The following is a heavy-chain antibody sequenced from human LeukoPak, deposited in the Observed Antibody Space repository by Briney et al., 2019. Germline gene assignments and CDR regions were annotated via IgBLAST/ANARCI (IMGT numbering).Heavy chain of an antibody. D-gene: IGHD3-10*02. V-gene: IGHV4-39*01. CDR2: IFYSGST. CDR1: GGSISSRSYY. Sequence: SETLSLTCTVSGGSISSRSYYWGWLRQPPGKGLEWIASIFYSGSTYHSPSLKSRVTISVDTSKSQFSLKLSSVTAADTAVYFCARHPLKAYVSDWFDPWGQGTLVTVSS. J-gene: IGHJ5*02. CDR3: ARHPLKAYVSDWFDP.